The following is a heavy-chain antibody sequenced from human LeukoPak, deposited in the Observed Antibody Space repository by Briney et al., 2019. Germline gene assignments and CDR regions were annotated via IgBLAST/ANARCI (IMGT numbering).Heavy chain of an antibody. V-gene: IGHV3-21*01. J-gene: IGHJ1*01. CDR2: ISSSSSYI. CDR1: GFTFSSYS. D-gene: IGHD2-15*01. Sequence: GGSLRLSCAASGFTFSSYSMNWVRQAPGKGLEWVSSISSSSSYIYYADSVKGRFTISRDNAKNSLYLQMNSLRAEDTAVYYCARGSVGGVVVAAMTPDAEYFQHWGQGTLVTVPS. CDR3: ARGSVGGVVVAAMTPDAEYFQH.